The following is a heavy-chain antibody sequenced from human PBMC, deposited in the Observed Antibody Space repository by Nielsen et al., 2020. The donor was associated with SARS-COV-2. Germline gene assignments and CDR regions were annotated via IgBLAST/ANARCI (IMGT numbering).Heavy chain of an antibody. CDR2: INHSGST. J-gene: IGHJ3*02. Sequence: SETLSLTCAVYGGSFSGYYWSWIRQPPGKGLEWIGEINHSGSTNYNPSLKSRVTISVDTSKNQFSLKLSSVTAADTAVYYCAREGGIGGAFDIWGQGTMVTVSS. D-gene: IGHD2-15*01. CDR3: AREGGIGGAFDI. CDR1: GGSFSGYY. V-gene: IGHV4-34*01.